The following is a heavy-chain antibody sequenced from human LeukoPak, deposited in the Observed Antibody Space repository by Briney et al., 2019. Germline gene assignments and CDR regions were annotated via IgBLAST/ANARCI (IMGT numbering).Heavy chain of an antibody. V-gene: IGHV3-11*03. CDR3: ARQGYDILTGYSFDY. Sequence: GGSLRLSCAASGFTFSDYYMSWIRQAPGKGLEWVSYISSSSSYTNYAGSVKGRFTISRDNAKNSLYLQMNSLRAEDTAVYYCARQGYDILTGYSFDYWGQGTLVTVSS. D-gene: IGHD3-9*01. CDR2: ISSSSSYT. J-gene: IGHJ4*02. CDR1: GFTFSDYY.